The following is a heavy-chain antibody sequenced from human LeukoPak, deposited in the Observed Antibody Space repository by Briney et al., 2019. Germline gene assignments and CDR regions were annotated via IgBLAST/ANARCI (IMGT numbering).Heavy chain of an antibody. Sequence: GGSLRLSCAVSGFSISSNYISWVRQAPGKGLEWLSVIYSAGDTYYADSVKGRFTISKDNSNNMVYLQVSSLRGEDAALYYCASYYWSSGTCYFDYWGQGTLVTVSS. CDR3: ASYYWSSGTCYFDY. D-gene: IGHD2-15*01. J-gene: IGHJ4*02. V-gene: IGHV3-53*01. CDR2: IYSAGDT. CDR1: GFSISSNY.